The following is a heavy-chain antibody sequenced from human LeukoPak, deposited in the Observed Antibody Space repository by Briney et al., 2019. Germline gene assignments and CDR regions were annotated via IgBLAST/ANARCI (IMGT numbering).Heavy chain of an antibody. CDR1: GGSIRSSYYY. V-gene: IGHV4-61*05. D-gene: IGHD3-10*01. CDR2: IYYSGNT. J-gene: IGHJ4*02. CDR3: ARGDSGSYEY. Sequence: SETLSLTCTVSGGSIRSSYYYWGWIRQPPGKGLEWIGEIYYSGNTNYNPSLKSRVTISVDMSKNQFSLKLTSVTAADTAMYYCARGDSGSYEYWGQGALVTVSS.